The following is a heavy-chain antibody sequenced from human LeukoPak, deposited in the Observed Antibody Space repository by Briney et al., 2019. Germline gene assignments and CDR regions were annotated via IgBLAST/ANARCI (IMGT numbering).Heavy chain of an antibody. CDR1: GFTFSIYA. CDR3: AKTRPLDSSSWSHGDY. CDR2: ISGSGGYT. V-gene: IGHV3-23*01. D-gene: IGHD6-13*01. J-gene: IGHJ4*02. Sequence: PGGSLRLSCAASGFTFSIYAMSWVRQAPGKGLEWVSAISGSGGYTYSADSVKGRFTISRDNSKNTLYLQMNSLRAEDTAVYYCAKTRPLDSSSWSHGDYWGQGTLVTVSS.